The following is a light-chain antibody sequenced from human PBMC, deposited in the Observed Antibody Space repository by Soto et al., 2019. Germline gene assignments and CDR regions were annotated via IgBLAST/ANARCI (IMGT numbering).Light chain of an antibody. J-gene: IGKJ2*01. CDR3: QQYTNWPPYT. Sequence: EIVLTQSPGTLSLSPGERVTLSCRASQSVSSDLAWYQQRLGQAPRLLIYGASTRATGVPARFSGSGYGTDFTLTISSLQSEDFAVYSCQQYTNWPPYTFGQGTKVDIK. V-gene: IGKV3-15*01. CDR1: QSVSSD. CDR2: GAS.